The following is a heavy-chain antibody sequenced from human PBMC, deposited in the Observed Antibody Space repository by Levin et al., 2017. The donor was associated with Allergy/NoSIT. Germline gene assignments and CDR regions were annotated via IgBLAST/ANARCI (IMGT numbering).Heavy chain of an antibody. D-gene: IGHD2-2*01. CDR1: GGSISSSSYY. V-gene: IGHV4-39*01. CDR2: IYYSGST. Sequence: SETLSLTCTVSGGSISSSSYYWGWIRQPPGKGLEWIGSIYYSGSTYYNPSLKSRVTISVDTSKNQFSLKLSSVTAADTAVYYCARPIVVVPAAMQEGGNWFDPWGQGTLVTVSS. CDR3: ARPIVVVPAAMQEGGNWFDP. J-gene: IGHJ5*02.